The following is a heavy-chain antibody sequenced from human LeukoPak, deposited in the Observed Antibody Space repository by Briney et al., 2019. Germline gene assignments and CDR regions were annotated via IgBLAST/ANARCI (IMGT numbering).Heavy chain of an antibody. V-gene: IGHV3-53*01. CDR1: GFTVSSNS. D-gene: IGHD3-10*01. Sequence: PGGSLRLSCAASGFTVSSNSMSWVRQAPGKGLEWVSVIYSGGTTYYADSVKGRFTISRDNSKNTLYLQMNSLRAEDTAVYYCARLLWSGEPQFDYWGQGTLVTVSS. CDR3: ARLLWSGEPQFDY. J-gene: IGHJ4*02. CDR2: IYSGGTT.